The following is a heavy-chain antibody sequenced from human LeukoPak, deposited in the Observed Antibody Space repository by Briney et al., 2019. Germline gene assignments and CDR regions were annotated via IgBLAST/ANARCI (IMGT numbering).Heavy chain of an antibody. CDR2: ISYGGNYL. V-gene: IGHV3-21*04. CDR1: GFTFSTFS. CDR3: AHGTVYQLDY. J-gene: IGHJ4*02. D-gene: IGHD2-2*01. Sequence: GGSLRLSCAASGFTFSTFSMTWVRQAPGKGLEWVSSISYGGNYLYYADSVKGRFTISRDNSKNTLYLQMNSLRAEDTAVYYCAHGTVYQLDYWGQGTLVTVSS.